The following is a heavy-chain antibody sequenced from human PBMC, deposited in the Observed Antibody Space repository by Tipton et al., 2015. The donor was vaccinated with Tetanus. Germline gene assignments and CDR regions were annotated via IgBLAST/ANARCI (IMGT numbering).Heavy chain of an antibody. Sequence: LRLSCTVSGGSISDKKYYWGWIRQPPGKDLEWIGYIYQTGTTYYNPSLKGRVTISMDRSNTQFSLRLDSLTAADTAVYYCARAAGFLGLTHDFWGRGTLVSVSS. CDR3: ARAAGFLGLTHDF. CDR2: IYQTGTT. D-gene: IGHD2/OR15-2a*01. CDR1: GGSISDKKYY. J-gene: IGHJ4*02. V-gene: IGHV4-30-4*08.